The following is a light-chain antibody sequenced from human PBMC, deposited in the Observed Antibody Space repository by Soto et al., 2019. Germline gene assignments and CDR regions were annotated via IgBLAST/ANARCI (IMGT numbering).Light chain of an antibody. CDR1: ESISRW. CDR2: DAS. J-gene: IGKJ1*01. Sequence: DIQMTQSPSTLSATAGDRVAITCGASESISRWLAWYQQKPGKAPNLLIYDASILESGVPSRFSGSGSGTEFTLTISSLQPDDFAAYFCQQYNSYSPTTFGQGTKVDIK. CDR3: QQYNSYSPTT. V-gene: IGKV1-5*01.